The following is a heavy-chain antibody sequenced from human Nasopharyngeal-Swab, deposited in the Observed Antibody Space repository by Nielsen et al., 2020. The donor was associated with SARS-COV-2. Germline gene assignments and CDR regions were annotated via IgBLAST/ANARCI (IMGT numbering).Heavy chain of an antibody. CDR3: ARDYIPVATIWKYFDY. CDR2: ISSSSSYI. CDR1: GFTFSSYS. V-gene: IGHV3-21*01. D-gene: IGHD5-12*01. J-gene: IGHJ4*02. Sequence: GESLKISCAASGFTFSSYSMNWVHQAPGKGPEWVSSISSSSSYIYYADSVKGRFTISRDNAKNSLYLQMNSLRAEDTAAYYCARDYIPVATIWKYFDYWGQGTLVTVSS.